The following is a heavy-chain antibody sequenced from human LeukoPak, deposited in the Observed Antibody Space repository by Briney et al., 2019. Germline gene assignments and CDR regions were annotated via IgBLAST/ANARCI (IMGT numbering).Heavy chain of an antibody. CDR1: GFTFSSYS. CDR3: ARGESGYSYGKIDS. CDR2: ISSSSSTI. Sequence: GGSLRLSCAASGFTFSSYSMNWVRQAPGKGLEWVSYISSSSSTIYYADSVKGRFTISRDNAKNSLYLQMKSLRAEDTAVYYCARGESGYSYGKIDSWGQGILVTVSS. V-gene: IGHV3-48*01. D-gene: IGHD5-18*01. J-gene: IGHJ4*02.